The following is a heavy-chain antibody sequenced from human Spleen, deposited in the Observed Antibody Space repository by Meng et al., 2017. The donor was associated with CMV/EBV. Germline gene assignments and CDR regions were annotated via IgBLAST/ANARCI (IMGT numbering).Heavy chain of an antibody. CDR3: ARELGDDYGGKRTDY. D-gene: IGHD4-23*01. J-gene: IGHJ4*02. CDR2: INPTSGGT. V-gene: IGHV1-2*02. Sequence: SCYTFTGYYLPWLHQAPGQGLALMVWINPTSGGTNYAQKFQGRVTMTRDTSISTAYMELSRLRSDDTAVYYCARELGDDYGGKRTDYWGQGTLVTVSS. CDR1: CYTFTGYY.